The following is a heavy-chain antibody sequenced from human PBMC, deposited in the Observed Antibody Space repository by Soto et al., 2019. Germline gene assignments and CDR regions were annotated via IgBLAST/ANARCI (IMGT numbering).Heavy chain of an antibody. V-gene: IGHV4-59*01. J-gene: IGHJ4*02. CDR1: GGSISRYY. Sequence: QVQLQESGPGLVKPSETLSLTCTVSGGSISRYYCSWIRQPPGKGLQWIGSIYYRGSTNYNPSINSRVTISVETSKNQCSLKLNSVTAADTAVYYCASLELPLYYFDYWGQGTLVTVSS. D-gene: IGHD1-7*01. CDR3: ASLELPLYYFDY. CDR2: IYYRGST.